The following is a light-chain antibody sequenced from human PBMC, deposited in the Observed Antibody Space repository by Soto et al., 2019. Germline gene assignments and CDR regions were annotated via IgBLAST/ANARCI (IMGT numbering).Light chain of an antibody. V-gene: IGKV1-39*01. CDR3: QQSYSRLVT. CDR1: ENINSY. Sequence: DIQMTQXPSSLSASVEDRVIITCRASENINSYLNWYQQKPGKAPKLLIYAASSLQSGVPSRFSGSGSETVFTLTINNLQPEDSATYYCQQSYSRLVTFGQGTKVEIK. CDR2: AAS. J-gene: IGKJ1*01.